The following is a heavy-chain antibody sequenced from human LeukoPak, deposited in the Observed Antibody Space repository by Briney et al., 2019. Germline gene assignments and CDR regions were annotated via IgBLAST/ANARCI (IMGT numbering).Heavy chain of an antibody. CDR3: ASSPDQWLADYFDY. D-gene: IGHD6-19*01. V-gene: IGHV3-11*04. CDR2: ISSSGSTI. CDR1: GFTFSDYY. Sequence: PGGSLRLSCAASGFTFSDYYMSWIRQAPGKGLEWVSYISSSGSTIYYADSVKGRFTISRDNAKNSLYLQMNSLRAEDTAVYYCASSPDQWLADYFDYWGQGTLVTVSS. J-gene: IGHJ4*02.